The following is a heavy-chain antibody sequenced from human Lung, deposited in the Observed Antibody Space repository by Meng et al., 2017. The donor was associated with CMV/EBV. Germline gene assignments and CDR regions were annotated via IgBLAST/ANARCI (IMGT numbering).Heavy chain of an antibody. CDR1: GFTFSSYS. CDR2: ISNSGAYI. D-gene: IGHD2-21*01. Sequence: GGSLRLXCAASGFTFSSYSMNWVRQAPGKGLEWVSSISNSGAYIYYADSVKGRFTISRDNAQNSLFLHMNSLRAEDSAVYYCARDVSPRSSAYFAIYYFYALDVWGQGTTVTVS. V-gene: IGHV3-21*01. CDR3: ARDVSPRSSAYFAIYYFYALDV. J-gene: IGHJ6*02.